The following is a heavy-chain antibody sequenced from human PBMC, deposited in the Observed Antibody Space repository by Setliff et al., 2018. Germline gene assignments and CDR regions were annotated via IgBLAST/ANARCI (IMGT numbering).Heavy chain of an antibody. CDR1: GYTFTSYG. V-gene: IGHV1-18*01. CDR2: ISAYNGNT. D-gene: IGHD3-3*01. Sequence: ASVKVSCKASGYTFTSYGISWVRQAPGQGLEWMGWISAYNGNTNYAQKLQGRVTMTTDTSTSTAYMEPRSLRSDDTAVYYCARVPPYYDFWSGYYGDVLWGYMDVWGKGTTVTVSS. CDR3: ARVPPYYDFWSGYYGDVLWGYMDV. J-gene: IGHJ6*03.